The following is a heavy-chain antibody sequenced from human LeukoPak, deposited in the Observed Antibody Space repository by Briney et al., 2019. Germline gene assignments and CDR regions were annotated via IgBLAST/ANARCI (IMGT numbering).Heavy chain of an antibody. V-gene: IGHV3-74*01. CDR1: GFTFSSHW. J-gene: IGHJ5*02. D-gene: IGHD2-2*01. CDR2: IKTDGSST. Sequence: GGSLRLSCAASGFTFSSHWMHWVRQGPGKGLVWVSRIKTDGSSTTYADSVKGRFTISRDNAKNTLYLQMNSLRAEDTAVYYCAKDLLVSDWFDPWGQGTLVTVSS. CDR3: AKDLLVSDWFDP.